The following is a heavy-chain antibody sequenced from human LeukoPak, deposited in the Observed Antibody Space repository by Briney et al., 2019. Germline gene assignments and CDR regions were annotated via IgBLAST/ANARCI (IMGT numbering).Heavy chain of an antibody. V-gene: IGHV3-11*04. J-gene: IGHJ5*02. CDR3: ASVYGDYVGWFDP. Sequence: GGSLRLSCAASGFTFSDYYMSWIRQAPGKGLEWVPYISSSGSTIYYADSVKGRFTISRDNAKNSLYLQMNSLRAEDTAVYYCASVYGDYVGWFDPWGQGTLVTVSS. CDR2: ISSSGSTI. CDR1: GFTFSDYY. D-gene: IGHD4-17*01.